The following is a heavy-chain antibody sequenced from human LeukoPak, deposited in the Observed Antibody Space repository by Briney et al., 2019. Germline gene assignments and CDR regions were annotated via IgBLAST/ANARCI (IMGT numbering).Heavy chain of an antibody. Sequence: GGSLRLSCAASGFTFSSYAMHWVRQAPGKGLEWVAVISYDGSNKYCADSVKGRFTISRDNSKNTLYLQMNSLRAEDTAVYYCARDRSRMTTVPPLGYWGQGTLVTVSS. D-gene: IGHD4-17*01. CDR1: GFTFSSYA. J-gene: IGHJ4*02. CDR2: ISYDGSNK. V-gene: IGHV3-30-3*01. CDR3: ARDRSRMTTVPPLGY.